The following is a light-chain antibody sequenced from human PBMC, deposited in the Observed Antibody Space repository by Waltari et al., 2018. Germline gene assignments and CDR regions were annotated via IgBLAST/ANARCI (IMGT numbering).Light chain of an antibody. CDR3: MQTLQSPVT. CDR2: MLV. Sequence: DIVMTQTPLSLPVSPGEPASISCSSSQSLKSSDDGYTYLDWFLQRPGQSPRLLIHMLVYRASGVPDRFSGTGSGRNFSLRISRVEADDVGDYYCMQTLQSPVTFGQGTRLEIK. J-gene: IGKJ5*01. V-gene: IGKV2-40*01. CDR1: QSLKSSDDGYTY.